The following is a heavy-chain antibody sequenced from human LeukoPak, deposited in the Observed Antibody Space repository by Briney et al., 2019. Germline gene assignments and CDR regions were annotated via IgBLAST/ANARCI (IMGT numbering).Heavy chain of an antibody. CDR2: ISSSSSYI. J-gene: IGHJ4*02. V-gene: IGHV3-21*01. CDR1: GFTFSSYS. D-gene: IGHD3-3*01. CDR3: ARSSITIFGVVIPLDY. Sequence: GGSLRPSCAASGFTFSSYSMNWVRQAPGKGLGWVSSISSSSSYIYYAGSVKGRFTISRDNAKNSLYLQMNSLRAEDTAVYYCARSSITIFGVVIPLDYWGQGTLVTVSS.